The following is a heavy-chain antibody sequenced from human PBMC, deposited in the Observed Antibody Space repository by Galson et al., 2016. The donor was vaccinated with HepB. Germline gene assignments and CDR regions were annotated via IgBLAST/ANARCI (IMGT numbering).Heavy chain of an antibody. D-gene: IGHD2-8*02. J-gene: IGHJ4*02. CDR3: ARAGQD. CDR2: ISPDGTKK. CDR1: GFTFNTSI. V-gene: IGHV3-30-3*01. Sequence: SLRLSCAASGFTFNTSIMQWVRQAPGKGLEWVAVISPDGTKKHDADSVKGRFTVSRDNSKNMLYLQMDSLRPEDTAVHYCARAGQDWGQGTMVVVSS.